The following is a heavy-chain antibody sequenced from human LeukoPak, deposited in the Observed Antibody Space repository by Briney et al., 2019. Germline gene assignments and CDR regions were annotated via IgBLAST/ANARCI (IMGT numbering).Heavy chain of an antibody. CDR1: GFTFSNAW. D-gene: IGHD3-3*01. J-gene: IGHJ4*02. CDR3: AREGYYDFWSGYSDY. Sequence: PGGSLRLSCAASGFTFSNAWMSWVRQAPGKGLEWVGRIKSKTDGGTTDYAAPVKGRFTISRDDSKNTLYLQMNSLKTEDTAVYYCAREGYYDFWSGYSDYWGQGTLVTVSS. CDR2: IKSKTDGGTT. V-gene: IGHV3-15*01.